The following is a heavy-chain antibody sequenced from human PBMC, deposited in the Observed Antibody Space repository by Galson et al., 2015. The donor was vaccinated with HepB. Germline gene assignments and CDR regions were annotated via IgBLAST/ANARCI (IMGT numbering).Heavy chain of an antibody. V-gene: IGHV3-15*01. CDR3: TTGSKPTTLFGY. CDR1: GFSFNNAW. Sequence: LRLSCAASGFSFNNAWMSWVRQAPGKGLEWVGRIKSKTDGGTTDYAAPVKGRFTISRDDSKNTLYLQMNSLKTEDTAVYYCTTGSKPTTLFGYWGQGTLVTVSS. CDR2: IKSKTDGGTT. J-gene: IGHJ4*02. D-gene: IGHD1-26*01.